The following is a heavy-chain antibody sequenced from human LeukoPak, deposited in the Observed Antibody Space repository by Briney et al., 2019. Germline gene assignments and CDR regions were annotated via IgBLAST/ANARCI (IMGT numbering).Heavy chain of an antibody. V-gene: IGHV3-7*01. D-gene: IGHD6-13*01. CDR2: INPDGSQK. CDR3: AKGWNSSWFYFDY. Sequence: GGSLRLSCAASGLTFKNYWMNWVRQAPGKGLEWVANINPDGSQKYYVDSVKGRFTISRDNAKNSLFLQMNSLRVEETAVYYCAKGWNSSWFYFDYWGQGTLVTVSS. J-gene: IGHJ4*02. CDR1: GLTFKNYW.